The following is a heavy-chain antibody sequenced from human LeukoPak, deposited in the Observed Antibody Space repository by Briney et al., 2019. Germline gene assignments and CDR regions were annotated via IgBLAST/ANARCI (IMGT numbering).Heavy chain of an antibody. J-gene: IGHJ5*02. CDR3: ARGGRLGWFDP. CDR1: GGSISSYY. Sequence: PSETLSLPCTLSGGSISSYYWSWIRQPAGKGREWIGRIYTSGSTNYTPSLKSRVTMSVDTSKNQFSLKLSSVTAADTAVYYCARGGRLGWFDPWGQGTLVTVSS. V-gene: IGHV4-4*07. D-gene: IGHD1-26*01. CDR2: IYTSGST.